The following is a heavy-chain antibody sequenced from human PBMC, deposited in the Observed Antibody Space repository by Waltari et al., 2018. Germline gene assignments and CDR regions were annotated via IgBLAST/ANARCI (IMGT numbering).Heavy chain of an antibody. CDR2: ISWNSGSI. CDR1: GFTFDDYA. CDR3: AKVNLVGAADY. J-gene: IGHJ4*02. D-gene: IGHD1-26*01. V-gene: IGHV3-9*03. Sequence: EVQLVESGGGLVQPGRSLRLSCAASGFTFDDYAMHWVRQAPGKGLEWVSGISWNSGSIGYADSVKGRFTISRDNAKNSLYLQMNSLRAEDIALYYCAKVNLVGAADYWGQGTLVTVSS.